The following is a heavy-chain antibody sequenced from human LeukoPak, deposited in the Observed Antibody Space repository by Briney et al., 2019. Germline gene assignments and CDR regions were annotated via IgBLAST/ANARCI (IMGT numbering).Heavy chain of an antibody. J-gene: IGHJ4*02. CDR3: ARDEEEGLATGIGY. D-gene: IGHD5-24*01. V-gene: IGHV1-18*01. CDR1: GYTFTRYG. Sequence: GASVKVSCKASGYTFTRYGISWVRQAPGQGLQWLGWISASNGNTNYAQKFRDRVTMSTDTSTGTAYLDVRSLTSDDTAVYYCARDEEEGLATGIGYWGQGTLVTASS. CDR2: ISASNGNT.